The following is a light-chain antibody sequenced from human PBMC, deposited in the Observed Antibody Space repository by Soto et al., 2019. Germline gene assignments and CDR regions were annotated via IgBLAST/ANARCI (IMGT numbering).Light chain of an antibody. V-gene: IGKV3-20*01. CDR1: QSVSSN. CDR3: QQYGYSPIT. J-gene: IGKJ5*01. Sequence: EIVMKQSPATLSVSTGERATFSCRASQSVSSNLAWYQHKPGQAPRLLIYAASSRATGSPDRFSGGGSGTDFTLTISRLEPEDFAVYYCQQYGYSPITFGQGTRLEIK. CDR2: AAS.